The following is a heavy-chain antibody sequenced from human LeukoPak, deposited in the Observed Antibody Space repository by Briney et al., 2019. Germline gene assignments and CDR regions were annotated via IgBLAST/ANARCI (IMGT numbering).Heavy chain of an antibody. Sequence: GGSLRLSCAASGFTFSIYTMNWVRQAPGKGLEWVSYISSSGSTIYYADSVRGRFTISRDDAKNSLYLQMNSLRAEDTAVYYCARPRSDWGAFDIWGQGTMVTVSS. CDR2: ISSSGSTI. D-gene: IGHD3-16*01. CDR3: ARPRSDWGAFDI. V-gene: IGHV3-48*04. CDR1: GFTFSIYT. J-gene: IGHJ3*02.